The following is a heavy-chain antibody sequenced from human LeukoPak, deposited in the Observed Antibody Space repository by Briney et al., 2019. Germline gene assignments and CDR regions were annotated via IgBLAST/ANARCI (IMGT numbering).Heavy chain of an antibody. J-gene: IGHJ4*02. CDR1: GYTLTELS. D-gene: IGHD4-23*01. CDR2: ISAYNGNT. Sequence: ASVKVSCKVSGYTLTELSMHWVRQAPGQGLEWMGWISAYNGNTNYAQKLQGRVTMTTDTSTSTAYMELRSLRSDDTAVYYCVGGNSFPGEGPDYWGQGTLVTVSS. CDR3: VGGNSFPGEGPDY. V-gene: IGHV1-18*01.